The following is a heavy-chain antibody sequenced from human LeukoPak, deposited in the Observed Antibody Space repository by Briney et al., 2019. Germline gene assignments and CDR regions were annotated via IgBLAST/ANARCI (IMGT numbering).Heavy chain of an antibody. Sequence: GGSLRLSRAASGFTFSSYSMNWVRQGPGKGLEWVSSISSSSSYIYYADSMKGRFTISRDNAKNSLHLQMNSLRVEDTAVYYCARDGSPLTAAGPLDYWGQGTLVTVSS. CDR1: GFTFSSYS. CDR2: ISSSSSYI. CDR3: ARDGSPLTAAGPLDY. D-gene: IGHD6-13*01. J-gene: IGHJ4*02. V-gene: IGHV3-21*01.